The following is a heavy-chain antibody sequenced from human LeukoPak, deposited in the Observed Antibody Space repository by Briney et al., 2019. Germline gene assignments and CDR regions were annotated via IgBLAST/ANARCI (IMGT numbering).Heavy chain of an antibody. D-gene: IGHD3-10*01. Sequence: GGSLRLSCAASGFTVSSNYMSWVRQAPGKGLEWVSVIYSGGSTYYADSVKGRFTISRDNSKNTLYLQMNSLRAEDTAVYYCARAAAGHGSYYYYYYGMDVWGQGTTVTVSS. CDR2: IYSGGST. CDR1: GFTVSSNY. J-gene: IGHJ6*02. V-gene: IGHV3-53*01. CDR3: ARAAAGHGSYYYYYYGMDV.